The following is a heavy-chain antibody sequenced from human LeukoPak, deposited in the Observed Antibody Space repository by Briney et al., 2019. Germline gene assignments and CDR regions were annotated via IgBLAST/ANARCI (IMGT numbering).Heavy chain of an antibody. Sequence: GASVKVSCKASGYTFTGYYMHWVRQAPGQGLEWMGWINPHTGGTNYAQKFQGRVTMTRDTSISTAYMELSRLRSDDTAVYYCASMYYDSSGYYYFDYWGQGTLVTVSS. CDR1: GYTFTGYY. V-gene: IGHV1-2*02. CDR3: ASMYYDSSGYYYFDY. CDR2: INPHTGGT. J-gene: IGHJ4*02. D-gene: IGHD3-22*01.